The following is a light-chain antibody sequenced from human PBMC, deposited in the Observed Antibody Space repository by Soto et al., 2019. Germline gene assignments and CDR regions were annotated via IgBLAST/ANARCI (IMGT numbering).Light chain of an antibody. CDR2: AAS. CDR1: QSVSSF. CDR3: QQRSNWPWT. V-gene: IGKV3-11*01. Sequence: EIVLTQSPATLSLSPGERATLSCGASQSVSSFLAWYQQKPGQAPRLLIYAASNRATGIPARFSGSGSGTDFTLTISSLEPEDFAVYYCQQRSNWPWTFVQGTKVEIK. J-gene: IGKJ1*01.